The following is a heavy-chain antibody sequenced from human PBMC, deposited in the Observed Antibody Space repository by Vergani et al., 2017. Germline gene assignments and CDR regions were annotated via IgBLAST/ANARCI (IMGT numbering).Heavy chain of an antibody. CDR1: GDTFTGYY. CDR3: AREGYYDSSGFLNWFDP. CDR2: IDPNSGGT. D-gene: IGHD3-22*01. Sequence: QVQLVQSGAEVKKPGASLKVSCKASGDTFTGYYIHWVRQAPGQGLEWMGWIDPNSGGTNYAQKFQGRVTMTRDTSIRTAYMELSRLRSDDTAVYFCAREGYYDSSGFLNWFDPWGQGTLVTVSS. V-gene: IGHV1-2*02. J-gene: IGHJ5*02.